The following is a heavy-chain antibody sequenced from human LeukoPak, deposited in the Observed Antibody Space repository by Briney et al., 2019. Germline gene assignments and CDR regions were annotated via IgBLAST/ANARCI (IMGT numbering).Heavy chain of an antibody. Sequence: ASVKVSCKASGYTFNSYGISWVRPAPGQGLAWMGWINPNSGGTNYAQKFQGRVTMTRDTSISTAYMELSRLRSDDTAVYYCARDIVMVTYWFDPWGQGTLVTVSS. CDR1: GYTFNSYG. D-gene: IGHD5-18*01. J-gene: IGHJ5*02. CDR3: ARDIVMVTYWFDP. CDR2: INPNSGGT. V-gene: IGHV1-2*02.